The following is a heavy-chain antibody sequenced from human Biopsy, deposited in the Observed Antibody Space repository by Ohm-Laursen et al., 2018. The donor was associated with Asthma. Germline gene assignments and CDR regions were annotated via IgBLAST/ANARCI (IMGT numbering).Heavy chain of an antibody. J-gene: IGHJ4*02. CDR2: IYYSGST. CDR1: GGSISSSSYY. Sequence: GTLSLTWAVSGGSISSSSYYWGWIRRPPGKGLEFIGTIYYSGSTYYNPSLKSRVTLSVDASKNQFSLKLPSVTAADTAVYYCVSPPGYWGQGTRVTVSS. V-gene: IGHV4-39*01. CDR3: VSPPGY.